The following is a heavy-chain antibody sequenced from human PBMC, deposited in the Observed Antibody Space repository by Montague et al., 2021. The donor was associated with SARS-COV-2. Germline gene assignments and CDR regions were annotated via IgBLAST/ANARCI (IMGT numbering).Heavy chain of an antibody. V-gene: IGHV1-18*01. CDR2: ISAYNGNT. CDR1: GYTFTSYG. Sequence: SVKVSCKASGYTFTSYGISWVRQAPGQGLEWMGWISAYNGNTNYAQKLQGRVTMTTDTSTSTVYMELRSLRSDDTAVYYCARVRSRWELLGGPAGYYYGMDVWGQGTTVTVSS. CDR3: ARVRSRWELLGGPAGYYYGMDV. D-gene: IGHD1-26*01. J-gene: IGHJ6*02.